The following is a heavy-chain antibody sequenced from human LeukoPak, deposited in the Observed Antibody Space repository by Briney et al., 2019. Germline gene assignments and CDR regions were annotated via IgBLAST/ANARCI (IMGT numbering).Heavy chain of an antibody. CDR1: GGSINSYY. CDR2: IYYSGST. D-gene: IGHD2-2*01. J-gene: IGHJ4*02. Sequence: SETLSLTCTVSGGSINSYYWSWIRQPPGKGLEWIGYIYYSGSTNYNPSLKSRVTISIDTSKTQFSMKLSSVTAADTAVYYCASGVTIDSWGQGTLVTVSS. V-gene: IGHV4-59*01. CDR3: ASGVTIDS.